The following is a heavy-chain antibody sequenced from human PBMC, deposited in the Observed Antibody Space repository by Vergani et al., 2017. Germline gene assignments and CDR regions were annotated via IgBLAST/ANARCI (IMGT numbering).Heavy chain of an antibody. J-gene: IGHJ4*02. CDR1: GGSISSSSYY. CDR3: AREGEDHNFDY. Sequence: QLQLQESGPGLVKPSETLSLTCTVSGGSISSSSYYWGWIRQPPGKGLEWIGYIYYSGSTYYNPSLKSRVTISVDTSKNQFSLKLSSVTAADTAVYYCAREGEDHNFDYWGQGTLVTVSS. V-gene: IGHV4-31*03. CDR2: IYYSGST. D-gene: IGHD3-16*01.